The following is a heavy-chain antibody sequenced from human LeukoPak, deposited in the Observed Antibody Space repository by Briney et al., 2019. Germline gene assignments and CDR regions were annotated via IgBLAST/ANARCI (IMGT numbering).Heavy chain of an antibody. V-gene: IGHV1-58*01. Sequence: SVKVSCKASGFTFASTAVQWVRQARGQRLEWIGWILVGSGNTNYAQMFQERVTLTWDVSTSTAYMVLSSLRSEDTAIYYCASDPPYTSSSAWWGQGTLVTVSS. CDR2: ILVGSGNT. D-gene: IGHD2-2*01. CDR3: ASDPPYTSSSAW. CDR1: GFTFASTA. J-gene: IGHJ4*02.